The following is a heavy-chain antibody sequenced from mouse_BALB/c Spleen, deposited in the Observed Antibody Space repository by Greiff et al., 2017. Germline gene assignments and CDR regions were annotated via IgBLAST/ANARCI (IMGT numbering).Heavy chain of an antibody. Sequence: VKLMESGPGLVAPSQSLSITCTVSGFSLTGYGVNWVRQPPGKGLEWLGTIWGDGSTDYNSALKSRLNISKDNSKSQVFLKMNSLHTDDTARYYCARDTRYYALGDWGQGTSVTVSS. V-gene: IGHV2-6-7*01. CDR3: ARDTRYYALGD. D-gene: IGHD2-12*01. CDR2: IWGDGST. J-gene: IGHJ4*01. CDR1: GFSLTGYG.